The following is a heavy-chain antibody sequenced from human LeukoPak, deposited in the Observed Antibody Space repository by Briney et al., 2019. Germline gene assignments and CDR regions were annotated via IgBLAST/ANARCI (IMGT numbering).Heavy chain of an antibody. V-gene: IGHV3-7*01. CDR1: GFTFSRHW. Sequence: GGSLRLSCAASGFTFSRHWMSWVRQAPGKGLEWLANIKGDGSDKYYVDSVKGRFTISRDNAKNLLYLQMNSLRVEDAAVYYCARDYYYYMDAWGKGTTVTVPS. CDR2: IKGDGSDK. J-gene: IGHJ6*03. CDR3: ARDYYYYMDA.